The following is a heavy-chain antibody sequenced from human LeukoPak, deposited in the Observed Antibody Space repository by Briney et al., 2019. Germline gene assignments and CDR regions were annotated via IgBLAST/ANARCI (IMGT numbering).Heavy chain of an antibody. D-gene: IGHD3-10*01. J-gene: IGHJ3*02. V-gene: IGHV3-64*01. Sequence: PGGSLRLSCAASGFTFSSCAMHWVRQAPGKGLEYVSAISSNGGSTYYANSVKGRFTISRDNSKNTLYLQMGSLRAEDMAVYYCAREGLVHTDRGAFDIWGQGTMVTVSS. CDR2: ISSNGGST. CDR3: AREGLVHTDRGAFDI. CDR1: GFTFSSCA.